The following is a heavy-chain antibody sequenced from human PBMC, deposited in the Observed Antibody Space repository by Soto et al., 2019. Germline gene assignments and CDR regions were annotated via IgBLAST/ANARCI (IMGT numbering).Heavy chain of an antibody. CDR3: ARDSPPPRE. V-gene: IGHV1-18*01. CDR2: ISAYNGNT. CDR1: GYTFTNYH. J-gene: IGHJ4*02. Sequence: GASVKVSCKASGYTFTNYHISWVRQAPGQGLEWMGWISAYNGNTNYAQKLQSRVAMTTDTSTSTAYMELRSLRSDDTAVYYCARDSPPPREWGQGTLVTVSS.